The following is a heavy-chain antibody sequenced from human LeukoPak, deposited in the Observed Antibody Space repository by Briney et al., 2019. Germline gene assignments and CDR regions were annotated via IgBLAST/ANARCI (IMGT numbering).Heavy chain of an antibody. D-gene: IGHD6-13*01. CDR1: GGTFSSYA. J-gene: IGHJ4*02. CDR2: IIPIFGTA. CDR3: ARINSSSWSGYYFDY. Sequence: ASVKVSCKASGGTFSSYAISWVRQAPGQGLEWMGGIIPIFGTANYAQKFQGRVTITADESTSTAYMELSSLRSEDTAAYYCARINSSSWSGYYFDYWGQGTLVTVSS. V-gene: IGHV1-69*13.